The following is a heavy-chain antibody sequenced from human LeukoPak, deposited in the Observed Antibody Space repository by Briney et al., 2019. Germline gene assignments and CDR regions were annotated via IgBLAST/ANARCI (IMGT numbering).Heavy chain of an antibody. J-gene: IGHJ5*02. D-gene: IGHD2-2*01. V-gene: IGHV1-18*01. CDR2: ISAYNGNT. CDR1: GYTFTSYG. Sequence: GASVKVSCKASGYTFTSYGISWVRQAPGQGLEWMGWISAYNGNTNYAQKLQGRVTMTTDTSTSTAYMELRNLRSDDTAVYYCARDLPVDCSSTSCPNNWFDPWGQGTLVTVSS. CDR3: ARDLPVDCSSTSCPNNWFDP.